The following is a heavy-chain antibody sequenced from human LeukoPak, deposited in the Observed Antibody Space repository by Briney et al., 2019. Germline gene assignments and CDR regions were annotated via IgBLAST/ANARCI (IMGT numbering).Heavy chain of an antibody. Sequence: PGGSLRLSCAASGFTFSNAWMSWVRQAPGKGLEWVGRIKSKTDGGTTDYAAPVKGRFTISRDDSKNTLYLQMNSLKTEDTAGYYCARSVPKYAMDVCGQGSTVTVSS. CDR1: GFTFSNAW. V-gene: IGHV3-15*01. CDR3: ARSVPKYAMDV. CDR2: IKSKTDGGTT. J-gene: IGHJ6*02. D-gene: IGHD6-19*01.